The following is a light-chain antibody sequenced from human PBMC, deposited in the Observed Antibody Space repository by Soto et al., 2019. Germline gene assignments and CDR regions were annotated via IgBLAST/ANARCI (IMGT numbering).Light chain of an antibody. V-gene: IGLV2-8*01. Sequence: QSALTQPPSASGSPGQSVTISCTGTSSDVGGYNYVSWYQQHPGKAPKLKIYDVGQRPSGVPDRFSGSKSGNTASLTISGLQAEDEADYYCSSSAASNNYVVFGGGTKLTVL. J-gene: IGLJ2*01. CDR1: SSDVGGYNY. CDR2: DVG. CDR3: SSSAASNNYVV.